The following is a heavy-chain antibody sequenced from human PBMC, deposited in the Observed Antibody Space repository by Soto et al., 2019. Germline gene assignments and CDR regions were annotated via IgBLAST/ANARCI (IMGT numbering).Heavy chain of an antibody. V-gene: IGHV2-5*02. CDR1: GFSLSTSGVG. D-gene: IGHD3-16*01. Sequence: QITLKESGPTLVKPTQTLTLTCTFSGFSLSTSGVGVGWIRQPPGKALEWLALIYWDDDKRYSPSLQSRLTITKNTSKNQVVLTMTNMDPVDTATYYCAHGGIMITFGGVIDFDYWGQGTLVTVSS. CDR2: IYWDDDK. J-gene: IGHJ4*02. CDR3: AHGGIMITFGGVIDFDY.